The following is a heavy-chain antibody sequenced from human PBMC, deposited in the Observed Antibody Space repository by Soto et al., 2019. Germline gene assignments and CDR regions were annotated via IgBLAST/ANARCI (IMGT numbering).Heavy chain of an antibody. Sequence: QVQLVQSGAEVKKPGASVKVSCKASGYTFTSYGISWVRQAPGQGLEWMGWISAYNGNTNFAQKLQGRVTMTTDTSTSTAYMELRSLRSDDTAVYYCARDSSRSLRFLEWLSYYYYGMDVWGQGTTVTVSS. CDR3: ARDSSRSLRFLEWLSYYYYGMDV. D-gene: IGHD3-3*01. CDR2: ISAYNGNT. J-gene: IGHJ6*02. V-gene: IGHV1-18*01. CDR1: GYTFTSYG.